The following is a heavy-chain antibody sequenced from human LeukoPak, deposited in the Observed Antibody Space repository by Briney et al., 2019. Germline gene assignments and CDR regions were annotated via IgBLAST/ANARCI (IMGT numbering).Heavy chain of an antibody. CDR2: INPSGGST. Sequence: ASVKDSCKASGYTFTSYYMHWVRQAPGQGLEWMGIINPSGGSTSYAQKFQGRVTMTRDTSTSTVYMELSSLRSEDTAVYYCARGRWSSGSPAAFDIWGQGTMVTVSS. J-gene: IGHJ3*02. CDR3: ARGRWSSGSPAAFDI. V-gene: IGHV1-46*01. D-gene: IGHD1-26*01. CDR1: GYTFTSYY.